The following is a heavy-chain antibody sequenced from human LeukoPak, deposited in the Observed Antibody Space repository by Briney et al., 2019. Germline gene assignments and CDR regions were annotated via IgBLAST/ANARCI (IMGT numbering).Heavy chain of an antibody. J-gene: IGHJ4*02. D-gene: IGHD4-17*01. V-gene: IGHV3-48*02. CDR2: ISGSTSTI. Sequence: GGSLRLSCAASGFTFTTYSMNWVRQAPGKGLEWVPYISGSTSTIKYADSVMGRFTISRDNAKNSLYLQMNSLRDEDTAVYYCARDLYGDYSFDYWGQGTLVTVSS. CDR1: GFTFTTYS. CDR3: ARDLYGDYSFDY.